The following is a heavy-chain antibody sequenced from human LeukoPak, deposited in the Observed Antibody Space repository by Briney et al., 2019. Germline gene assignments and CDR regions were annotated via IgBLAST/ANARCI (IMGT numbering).Heavy chain of an antibody. Sequence: SGPALVKPTQTLTLTCTFSGFSLSSSGMRVSWIRQPPGKALEWLALIDWEDNIYYSTSLRARLTISMDTSKNQAALTLTNVDPADTATYYCARTSHSGVWYDLDYWGQRTLVTVSS. CDR3: ARTSHSGVWYDLDY. CDR1: GFSLSSSGMR. CDR2: IDWEDNI. D-gene: IGHD6-19*01. V-gene: IGHV2-70*01. J-gene: IGHJ4*02.